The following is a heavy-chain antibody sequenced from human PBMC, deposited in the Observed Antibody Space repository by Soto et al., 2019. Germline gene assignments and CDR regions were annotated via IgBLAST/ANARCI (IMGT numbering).Heavy chain of an antibody. Sequence: SETLSLTCPVSGGSISSYYWSWIRQPPGKGLEWIGYIYYSGSTNYNPSLKSRVTISVDTSKNQFSLKLSSVTAADTAVYYCARRQYQLQPNWFDPWGQGTLVTAPQ. V-gene: IGHV4-59*08. CDR3: ARRQYQLQPNWFDP. J-gene: IGHJ5*02. D-gene: IGHD2-2*01. CDR2: IYYSGST. CDR1: GGSISSYY.